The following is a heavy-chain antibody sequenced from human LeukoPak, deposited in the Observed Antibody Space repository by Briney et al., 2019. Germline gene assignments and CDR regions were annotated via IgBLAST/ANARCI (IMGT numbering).Heavy chain of an antibody. D-gene: IGHD3-16*01. CDR3: HREGGGY. V-gene: IGHV4-59*08. Sequence: SETLSLTCTVSGDSISNYYWSWLRQPPGKGLEWIGNIHYSGSTEYNPSLKSRVTITVHTSKTQFSLELRSVPAADTAVYYCHREGGGYWGQGALVTVSS. CDR1: GDSISNYY. J-gene: IGHJ4*02. CDR2: IHYSGST.